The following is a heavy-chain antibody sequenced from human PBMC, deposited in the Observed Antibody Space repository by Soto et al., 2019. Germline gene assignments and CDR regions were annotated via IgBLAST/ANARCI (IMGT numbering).Heavy chain of an antibody. V-gene: IGHV1-69*13. CDR2: IIPIFGTA. J-gene: IGHJ3*02. Sequence: ASVKVSCKASGGTFSSYAISWVRQAPGQGLEWMGGIIPIFGTANYAQKFQGRVTITADESTSTAYMELSSLRSEDTAVYYCARDRSRWLQAFDIWGQGTMVTVSS. CDR1: GGTFSSYA. CDR3: ARDRSRWLQAFDI. D-gene: IGHD5-12*01.